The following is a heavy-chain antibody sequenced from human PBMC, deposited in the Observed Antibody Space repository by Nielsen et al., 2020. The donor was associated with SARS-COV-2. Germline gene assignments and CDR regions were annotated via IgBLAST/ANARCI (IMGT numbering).Heavy chain of an antibody. V-gene: IGHV3-53*04. J-gene: IGHJ6*02. CDR2: IYSGGST. CDR1: GFTVSSNY. D-gene: IGHD3-10*01. Sequence: GESLKISCAASGFTVSSNYMSWVRQAPGKGLEWVSVIYSGGSTYYADSVKGRFTISRHNSKNTLHLQMNSLRAEDTAVYYCARPTMGVYGMDVWGQGTTVTVSS. CDR3: ARPTMGVYGMDV.